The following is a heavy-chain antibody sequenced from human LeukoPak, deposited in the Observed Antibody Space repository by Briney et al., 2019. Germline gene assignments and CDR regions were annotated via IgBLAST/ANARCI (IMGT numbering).Heavy chain of an antibody. J-gene: IGHJ4*02. CDR1: GFTFSSYG. D-gene: IGHD3-22*01. CDR2: IWYDGSNK. Sequence: GGSLRLSCAASGFTFSSYGMHWVRQAPGNGLEWVAVIWYDGSNKYYADSVKGRFTISRDNSKNTLYLQMNSLRAEDTAVYYCARGAYYYDSSGYYYTDYWGQGTLVTVSS. V-gene: IGHV3-33*01. CDR3: ARGAYYYDSSGYYYTDY.